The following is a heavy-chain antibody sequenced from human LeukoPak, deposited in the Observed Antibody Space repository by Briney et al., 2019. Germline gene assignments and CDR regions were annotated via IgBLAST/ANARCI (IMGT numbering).Heavy chain of an antibody. V-gene: IGHV1-2*02. CDR3: ARVLVVRGLINWFDP. Sequence: ASVKVSCKASGYTFIDYYIHWVRQAPGQGFEWMGWINPKSGGTYSPQNFQGRVSMTRDTSISTAYMDLSSLRSDDTAVYYCARVLVVRGLINWFDPWGQGTLVTVSS. D-gene: IGHD3-10*01. J-gene: IGHJ5*02. CDR1: GYTFIDYY. CDR2: INPKSGGT.